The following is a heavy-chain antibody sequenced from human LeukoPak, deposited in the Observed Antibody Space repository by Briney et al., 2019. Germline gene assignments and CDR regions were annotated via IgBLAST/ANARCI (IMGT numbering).Heavy chain of an antibody. CDR2: IYYSGST. Sequence: SETLSLTCTVSGGSISSYYWSWIRQPPGEGLEGIGYIYYSGSTNYNPSLKSRVTMSVDTSKNQFSPKLSSVTAADTAVYYCARAHYYGSGSYGPHNWFDPWGQGTLVTVSS. J-gene: IGHJ5*02. V-gene: IGHV4-59*01. CDR3: ARAHYYGSGSYGPHNWFDP. D-gene: IGHD3-10*01. CDR1: GGSISSYY.